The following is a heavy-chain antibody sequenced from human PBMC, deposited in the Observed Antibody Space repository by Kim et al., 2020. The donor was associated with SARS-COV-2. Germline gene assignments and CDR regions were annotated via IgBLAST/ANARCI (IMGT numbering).Heavy chain of an antibody. Sequence: SETLSLTCTVSGASITSYCGAWSGGRGGGGVELIGYIYYSGSTNYNPSLNSRVTLSVDTSKNQFSLKLSSVTAADTAVYYCASYSGSFYFQHWGLGTLITVSS. V-gene: IGHV4-59*13. CDR3: ASYSGSFYFQH. D-gene: IGHD1-26*01. J-gene: IGHJ1*01. CDR1: GASITSYC. CDR2: IYYSGST.